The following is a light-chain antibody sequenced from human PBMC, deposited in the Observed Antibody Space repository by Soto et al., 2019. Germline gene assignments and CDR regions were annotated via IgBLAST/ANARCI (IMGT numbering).Light chain of an antibody. CDR3: SSYTSSSTLV. Sequence: QSVLTQPASVSGSPGQSITISCTGTNNDVGSYDLVSWYRQSPGEAPKLIIYDVTKRPSGVSDRFSASKSGNTASLTISGLQAEDEADYYCSSYTSSSTLVFGGGTKLTVL. J-gene: IGLJ2*01. CDR2: DVT. V-gene: IGLV2-14*02. CDR1: NNDVGSYDL.